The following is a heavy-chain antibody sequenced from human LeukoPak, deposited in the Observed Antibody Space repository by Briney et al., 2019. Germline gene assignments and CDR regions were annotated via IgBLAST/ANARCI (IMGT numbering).Heavy chain of an antibody. D-gene: IGHD1-7*01. CDR3: AKDGAGTTRVEYFQH. J-gene: IGHJ1*01. V-gene: IGHV3-23*01. Sequence: PGGSLRLSCAASGFTFSHAWMSWVRQAPGKGLEWVSAISGGGVRTYYADSVKGRFTISRDNSKNTLNLQMHSLRAEGTAIYYCAKDGAGTTRVEYFQHWGQGTLVTVSS. CDR2: ISGGGVRT. CDR1: GFTFSHAW.